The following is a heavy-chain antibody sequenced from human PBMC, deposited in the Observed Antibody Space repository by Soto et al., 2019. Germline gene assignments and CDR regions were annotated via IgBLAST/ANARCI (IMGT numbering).Heavy chain of an antibody. V-gene: IGHV1-46*01. D-gene: IGHD3-22*01. Sequence: ASVKVSCKASGYTFTSYYMHWVRQAPGQGLEWMGIINPSGGSTNYAQKLQGRVTMTTDTSASTAYMELSSLRSEDTAVYYCARDRLRGYDSSGFYSWGQGTMVTVSS. CDR3: ARDRLRGYDSSGFYS. J-gene: IGHJ4*02. CDR1: GYTFTSYY. CDR2: INPSGGST.